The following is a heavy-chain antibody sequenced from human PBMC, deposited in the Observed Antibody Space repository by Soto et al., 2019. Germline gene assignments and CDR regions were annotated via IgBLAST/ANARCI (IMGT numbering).Heavy chain of an antibody. D-gene: IGHD5-12*01. V-gene: IGHV3-49*03. CDR1: GFTFGDYA. CDR2: IRSKAYGGTT. J-gene: IGHJ6*03. Sequence: GGSLRLSCTASGFTFGDYAMSWFRQAPGKGLEWVGFIRSKAYGGTTEYAASVKGRFTISRDDSKSIAYLQMNSLKTEDTAVYYCTRASDPIPSIVATGDYYYYMDVWGKGTTVTVSS. CDR3: TRASDPIPSIVATGDYYYYMDV.